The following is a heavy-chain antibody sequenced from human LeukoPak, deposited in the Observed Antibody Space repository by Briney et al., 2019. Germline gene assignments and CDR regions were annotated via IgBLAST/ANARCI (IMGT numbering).Heavy chain of an antibody. J-gene: IGHJ4*02. CDR1: GGSISSYY. V-gene: IGHV4-59*12. Sequence: SETLSLTCPVSGGSISSYYWSWIRQPPGKGLEWIGYIYYSGSTNYNPSLKSRVTISVDTSKNQFSLKLSSVTAADTAVYYCARGFGVADLVHWGQGTLVTVSS. D-gene: IGHD3-3*01. CDR2: IYYSGST. CDR3: ARGFGVADLVH.